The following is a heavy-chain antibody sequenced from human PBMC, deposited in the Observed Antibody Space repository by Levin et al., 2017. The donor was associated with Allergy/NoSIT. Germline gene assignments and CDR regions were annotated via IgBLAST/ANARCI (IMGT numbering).Heavy chain of an antibody. CDR1: GFTFSNFY. J-gene: IGHJ4*02. D-gene: IGHD3-16*01. V-gene: IGHV3-74*01. Sequence: PGGSLRLSCAASGFTFSNFYLHWVRQAPGKGLVWVSRVSPDGSSTNYADSVKGRFTISRDNAKNTLYLQMNSLRADDTAIYYCATDLFTWGPPKDYWGQGTLVTVSS. CDR3: ATDLFTWGPPKDY. CDR2: VSPDGSST.